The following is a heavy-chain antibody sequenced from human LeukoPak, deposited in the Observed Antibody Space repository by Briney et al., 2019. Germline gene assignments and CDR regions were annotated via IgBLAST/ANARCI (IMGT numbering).Heavy chain of an antibody. D-gene: IGHD3-10*01. V-gene: IGHV4-30-2*01. CDR1: GGSISSGGYY. Sequence: PSQTLSLTCTVSGGSISSGGYYWSWIRQPPGKGLEWIGYIYHSGSTYYNASLKSRVTISVDKSKNQLSLKLRSVTAADTAVYYCARGPAYYGSGTNFDYWGQGTLVTVSS. J-gene: IGHJ4*02. CDR2: IYHSGST. CDR3: ARGPAYYGSGTNFDY.